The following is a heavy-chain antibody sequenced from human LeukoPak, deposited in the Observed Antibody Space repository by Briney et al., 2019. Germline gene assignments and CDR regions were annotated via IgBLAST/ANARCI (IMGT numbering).Heavy chain of an antibody. CDR3: ARSGSGGWIDY. V-gene: IGHV6-1*01. J-gene: IGHJ4*02. D-gene: IGHD6-19*01. CDR2: TYYRSKWYN. Sequence: SQTLSLTCAISGDSVSSNSAAWNWMRQSPSRGLEWLGRTYYRSKWYNGYAVFVKSRISVNPDTSRNQFSLQLNSVTPEDTAVYYCARSGSGGWIDYWGQGTLVTVSS. CDR1: GDSVSSNSAA.